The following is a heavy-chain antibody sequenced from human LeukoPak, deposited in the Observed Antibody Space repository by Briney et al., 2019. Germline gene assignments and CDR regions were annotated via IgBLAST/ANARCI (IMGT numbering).Heavy chain of an antibody. Sequence: SETLSLTCTVSGGSISSYYWSWIRQPAGKGLEWIGRIYTSGSTNYNPSLKSRVTMPVDTSKNQFSLKLSSVTAADTAVYYCARGDILTGYNPGGFYAFDIWGQGTMVTVSS. J-gene: IGHJ3*02. CDR1: GGSISSYY. V-gene: IGHV4-4*07. CDR2: IYTSGST. D-gene: IGHD3-9*01. CDR3: ARGDILTGYNPGGFYAFDI.